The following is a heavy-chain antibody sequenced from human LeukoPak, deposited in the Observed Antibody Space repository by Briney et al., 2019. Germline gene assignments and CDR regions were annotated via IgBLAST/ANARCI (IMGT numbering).Heavy chain of an antibody. CDR2: ISGDSNTI. CDR1: GFTFSTYS. V-gene: IGHV3-48*02. J-gene: IGHJ4*02. Sequence: PGGSLRLSCAASGFTFSTYSMNWVRQAPGERLEWLSYISGDSNTIYYADSVKGRFTISRDNAKTSLYLQMNTLRDEDTAVYYCARDRQQLPGWWGQGTLVTVSS. D-gene: IGHD6-13*01. CDR3: ARDRQQLPGW.